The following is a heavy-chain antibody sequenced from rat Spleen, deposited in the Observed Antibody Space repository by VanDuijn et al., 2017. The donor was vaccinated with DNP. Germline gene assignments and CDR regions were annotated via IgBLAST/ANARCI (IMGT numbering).Heavy chain of an antibody. Sequence: EVQLVESGGGLVQPGRSLKLSCAASGISFSDNNMAWVRQAPKKGLEWVATIIYDGSRTYYRDSVKGRFTISRDNAKNTLYLQMDSLRSEDTATYYCTTGAGSPWGQGTSVTVSS. CDR3: TTGAGSP. V-gene: IGHV5S10*01. J-gene: IGHJ4*01. CDR2: IIYDGSRT. D-gene: IGHD1-4*01. CDR1: GISFSDNN.